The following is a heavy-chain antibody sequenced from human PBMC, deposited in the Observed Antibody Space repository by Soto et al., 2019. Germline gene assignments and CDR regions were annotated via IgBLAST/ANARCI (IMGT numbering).Heavy chain of an antibody. CDR2: MDPNTGTT. J-gene: IGHJ4*02. CDR3: ARRAMGTEV. Sequence: QVQLVQSGAEVKKPGASVRVSCEASGYTFTRFAVNWVRQATGQGLEWMGSMDPNTGTTGYAQKFQGRLTMTRDTSISTAYMELSSLRAEDTAVYYCARRAMGTEVWGQGTLVTVSS. D-gene: IGHD2-8*01. V-gene: IGHV1-8*01. CDR1: GYTFTRFA.